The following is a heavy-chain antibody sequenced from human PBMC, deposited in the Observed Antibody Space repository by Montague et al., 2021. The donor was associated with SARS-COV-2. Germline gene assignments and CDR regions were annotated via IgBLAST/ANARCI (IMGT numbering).Heavy chain of an antibody. V-gene: IGHV4-59*08. J-gene: IGHJ4*02. D-gene: IGHD3-22*01. CDR1: GDSLNNYF. CDR2: ISDSGST. Sequence: SETLSLTCTVSGDSLNNYFWSWTRQPPGKGQEWVGYISDSGSTKYNPSLQSRVTISVDTARNQFSLKLLSVTAADTAFYYCARVDSSGPREYWGQGILVSVSS. CDR3: ARVDSSGPREY.